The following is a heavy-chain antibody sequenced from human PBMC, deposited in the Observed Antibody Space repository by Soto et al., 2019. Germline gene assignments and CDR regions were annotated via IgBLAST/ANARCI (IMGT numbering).Heavy chain of an antibody. CDR3: AKGDLFVGGTIYGMDV. V-gene: IGHV3-23*01. J-gene: IGHJ6*02. Sequence: GGSLRLSCAVSLSSYAITLVRQAPWKGLEWVAGISVSGGSTNYAVSVKGRFTISRDNDKNTVYLQMNSLRAEDTAVYYCAKGDLFVGGTIYGMDVWGQGTTVTVSS. CDR2: ISVSGGST. D-gene: IGHD3-16*01. CDR1: LSSYA.